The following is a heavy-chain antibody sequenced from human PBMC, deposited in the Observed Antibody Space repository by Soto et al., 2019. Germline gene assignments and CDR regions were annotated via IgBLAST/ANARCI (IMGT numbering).Heavy chain of an antibody. V-gene: IGHV1-18*01. Sequence: RASVKVSCKTSGYNFPNYGISWVRQAPGQGLEWMGWVSPYNGNKKYAESLQGRVAMTAVTSTSTVYMELRSLRSDDTAVYYCARGGDCSSTSCYTPNYYYGLDVWGQGTTVTVSS. CDR1: GYNFPNYG. CDR3: ARGGDCSSTSCYTPNYYYGLDV. J-gene: IGHJ6*02. CDR2: VSPYNGNK. D-gene: IGHD2-2*02.